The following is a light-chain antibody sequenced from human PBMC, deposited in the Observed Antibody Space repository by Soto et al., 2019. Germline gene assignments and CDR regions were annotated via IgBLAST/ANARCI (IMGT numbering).Light chain of an antibody. J-gene: IGKJ1*01. CDR1: QPINNF. CDR3: QKRRTWPRP. CDR2: DAS. V-gene: IGKV3-11*01. Sequence: VLTQSPATLSLSPGESATLSCTASQPINNFLAWYQQRPGQAPRLLIYDASNRANGLPARFIASGSGTEITLTIGSLVPEVFPPYYCQKRRTWPRPFRQGTKVEI.